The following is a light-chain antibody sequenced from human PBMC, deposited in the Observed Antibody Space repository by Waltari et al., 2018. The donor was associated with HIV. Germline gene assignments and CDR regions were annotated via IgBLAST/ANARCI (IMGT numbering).Light chain of an antibody. CDR3: QQYKSSPRT. V-gene: IGKV3-15*01. CDR1: GSVSTN. Sequence: EIVLTPSLSTPSVSPGDRVTLSCAASGSVSTNLAWFQQKPRQSPRLLIYGASLRATGVPARVGASGAKTDFTFSISALQSEDVAVYYCQQYKSSPRTFGQGTKVEVK. CDR2: GAS. J-gene: IGKJ1*01.